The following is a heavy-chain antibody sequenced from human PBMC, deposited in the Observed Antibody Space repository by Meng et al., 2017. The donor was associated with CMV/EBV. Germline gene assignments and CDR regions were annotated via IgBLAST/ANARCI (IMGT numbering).Heavy chain of an antibody. D-gene: IGHD3-3*01. CDR3: ARTPHDFWSGYYFDY. CDR1: GFTFSDYY. Sequence: GESLKISSAASGFTFSDYYMSWIRQAPGKGLEWVSYISSSGSTIYYADSVKGRFTISRDNAKNSLYLQMNSLRAEDTAVYYCARTPHDFWSGYYFDYWGQGTLVTVSS. CDR2: ISSSGSTI. V-gene: IGHV3-11*01. J-gene: IGHJ4*02.